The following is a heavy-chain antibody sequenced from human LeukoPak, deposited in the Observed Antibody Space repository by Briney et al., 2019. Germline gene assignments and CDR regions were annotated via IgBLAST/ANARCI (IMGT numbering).Heavy chain of an antibody. CDR3: ARDAFGDYYDATGYWIFDY. CDR2: ISYSGIT. V-gene: IGHV4-30-4*01. Sequence: SETLSLTCTVSGGSITSDDYYWTWIRQPPGKGLEWIGHISYSGITSYNPSLKSRVTMSVDTSRNQFSLRLTSVTAADTAVYYCARDAFGDYYDATGYWIFDYWGQGSLVTVSS. CDR1: GGSITSDDYY. J-gene: IGHJ4*02. D-gene: IGHD3-22*01.